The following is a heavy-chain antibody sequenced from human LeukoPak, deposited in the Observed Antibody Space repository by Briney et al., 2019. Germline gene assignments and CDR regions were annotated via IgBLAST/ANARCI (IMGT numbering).Heavy chain of an antibody. D-gene: IGHD6-13*01. Sequence: PGGFLRLSCAASGFTFSSYWMCWVRQAPGKGLEWVANIKQDGSEKYYVDSVKGRFTISRDNAKNSLYLQMNSLRAEDTAVYYCARDMAAAVLDYYYYGMDVWGQGTTVTVSS. J-gene: IGHJ6*02. CDR2: IKQDGSEK. V-gene: IGHV3-7*01. CDR1: GFTFSSYW. CDR3: ARDMAAAVLDYYYYGMDV.